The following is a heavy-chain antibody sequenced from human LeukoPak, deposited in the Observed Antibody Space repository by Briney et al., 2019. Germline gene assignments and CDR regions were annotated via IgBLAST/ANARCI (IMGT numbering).Heavy chain of an antibody. CDR3: ARVGYSSGWYWFDP. V-gene: IGHV4-59*01. J-gene: IGHJ5*02. CDR2: IYYSGGT. Sequence: PSETLSLTCTVSGGSISSYYWSWIRQPPGKGLEWIGYIYYSGGTNYNPSLKSRVTISVDTSKNQFSLKLSSVTAADTAVYYCARVGYSSGWYWFDPWGQGTLVTVSS. D-gene: IGHD6-19*01. CDR1: GGSISSYY.